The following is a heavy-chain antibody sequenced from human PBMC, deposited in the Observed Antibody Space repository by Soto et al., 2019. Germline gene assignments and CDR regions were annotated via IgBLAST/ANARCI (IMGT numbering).Heavy chain of an antibody. CDR1: GGSISSSSYY. J-gene: IGHJ4*02. CDR2: IYYSGST. V-gene: IGHV4-39*01. CDR3: ASWRSSSPFDY. Sequence: SETLSLTCTVSGGSISSSSYYWGWIRQPPGKGLEWIGSIYYSGSTYYNPSLKSRVTISVDTSKNQFSLKLSSVTAADTAVYYCASWRSSSPFDYWGQGTLVTSPQ. D-gene: IGHD3-16*01.